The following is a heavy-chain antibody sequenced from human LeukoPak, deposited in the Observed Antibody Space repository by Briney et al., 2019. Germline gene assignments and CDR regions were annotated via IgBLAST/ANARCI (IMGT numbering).Heavy chain of an antibody. V-gene: IGHV3-21*01. Sequence: PGGSLRLSCAASGLTFSSYRMNWVRQAPGKGLEWVSSISSSGSYIYYADSVKGRFTISRENASNTLYLQMNSLRAEDTAVYYCASVTVAGPCYFDYWGQGTLVTVSS. J-gene: IGHJ4*02. CDR1: GLTFSSYR. D-gene: IGHD6-19*01. CDR2: ISSSGSYI. CDR3: ASVTVAGPCYFDY.